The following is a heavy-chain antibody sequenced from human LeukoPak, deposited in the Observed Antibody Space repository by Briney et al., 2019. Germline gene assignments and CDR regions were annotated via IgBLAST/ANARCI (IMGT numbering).Heavy chain of an antibody. V-gene: IGHV4-34*01. CDR2: INHSGST. Sequence: SETLSLTCAVYGGSFSGYYWSWIRQPPGKGLEWIGEINHSGSTNYNPSLKSRVIISVDMSKNQFSLKLSSVTAADTAVYYCARRGVYYDSSGYHYYFDYWGQGTLVTVSS. D-gene: IGHD3-22*01. CDR3: ARRGVYYDSSGYHYYFDY. J-gene: IGHJ4*02. CDR1: GGSFSGYY.